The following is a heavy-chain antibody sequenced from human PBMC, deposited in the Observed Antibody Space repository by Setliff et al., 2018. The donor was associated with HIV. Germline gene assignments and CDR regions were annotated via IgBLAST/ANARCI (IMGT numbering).Heavy chain of an antibody. V-gene: IGHV1-18*04. D-gene: IGHD1-26*01. CDR1: GYTFTSYT. CDR2: INAYNGNT. Sequence: ASVKVSCKASGYTFTSYTMHWVRQAPGQRLEWMGWINAYNGNTNYAQKLQGRVTMTTDTSTSTAYMELRSLSSDDTAVYYCARDLGVGATGIDYWGQGTLVTVSS. CDR3: ARDLGVGATGIDY. J-gene: IGHJ4*02.